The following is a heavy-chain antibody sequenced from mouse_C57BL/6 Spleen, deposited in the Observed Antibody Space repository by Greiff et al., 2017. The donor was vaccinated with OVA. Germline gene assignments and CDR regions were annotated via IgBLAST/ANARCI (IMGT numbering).Heavy chain of an antibody. CDR2: LDPYSGGT. CDR3: AREGVGFDY. V-gene: IGHV1-72*01. J-gene: IGHJ2*01. D-gene: IGHD1-3*01. CDR1: GYTFTSSW. Sequence: QVQLQQPGAELVKPGASVKLSCKASGYTFTSSWMHWVKQRPGRGLEWIGRLDPYSGGTKYNEKFKSKATLTVDKPSSTAYMQLSSLTSEDSAVYYCAREGVGFDYWGQGTTLTVSS.